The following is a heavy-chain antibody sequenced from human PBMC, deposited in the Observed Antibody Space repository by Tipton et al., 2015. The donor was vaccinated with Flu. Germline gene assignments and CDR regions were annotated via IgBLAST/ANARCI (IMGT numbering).Heavy chain of an antibody. CDR3: ARHPSSLGAFDI. CDR1: GYSISSGYY. Sequence: VSGYSISSGYYWGWIRQPPGKGLEWIGSIYHSGSTYYNPSLKSRVTISVDTSKNQFSLKLSSVTAADTAVYYCARHPSSLGAFDIWGQGTMVTVSS. V-gene: IGHV4-38-2*01. D-gene: IGHD7-27*01. J-gene: IGHJ3*02. CDR2: IYHSGST.